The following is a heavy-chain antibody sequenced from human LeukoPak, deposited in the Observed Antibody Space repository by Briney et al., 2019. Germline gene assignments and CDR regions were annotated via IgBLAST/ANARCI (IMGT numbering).Heavy chain of an antibody. CDR2: IRDKGHSYFT. V-gene: IGHV3-72*01. Sequence: GGSLRLSCVGSGLTLSDHYMDWVRQAPGKGPEWVARIRDKGHSYFTEYAASVKGRFTISRDDSKNSLYLQMNNLKTEDTAMYFCTSSVYDYRFFGNWGQGTLVTVSS. CDR3: TSSVYDYRFFGN. J-gene: IGHJ4*02. CDR1: GLTLSDHY. D-gene: IGHD5/OR15-5a*01.